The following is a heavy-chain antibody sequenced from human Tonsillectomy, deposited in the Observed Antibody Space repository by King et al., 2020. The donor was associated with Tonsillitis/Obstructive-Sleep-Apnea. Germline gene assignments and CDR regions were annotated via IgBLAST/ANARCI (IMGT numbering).Heavy chain of an antibody. Sequence: QLVQSGGGLIQPGGSLRLSCAASGFTVSGNSMSWVRQAPGTGLEWVSVIYSGGSAYYADSGKGRFTISRDNSKNTPYFQMNSLRAEDTAVYYCAREMDVGAYDYWGQGTLVTVSS. CDR2: IYSGGSA. CDR1: GFTVSGNS. J-gene: IGHJ4*02. CDR3: AREMDVGAYDY. V-gene: IGHV3-53*01. D-gene: IGHD1-26*01.